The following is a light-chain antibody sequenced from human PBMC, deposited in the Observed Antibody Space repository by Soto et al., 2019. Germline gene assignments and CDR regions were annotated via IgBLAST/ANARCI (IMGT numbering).Light chain of an antibody. V-gene: IGKV1-12*01. CDR2: SVS. Sequence: DIQMTPSPSSVSASVGDRVTITCRASQGVSGWLAWYQQKPGKAPKLLIYSVSCLQSGVPARFSGSGSGTDFALSVSSLQPDDFANYYCQQANGFPVAFGGGTRVEIK. J-gene: IGKJ4*01. CDR1: QGVSGW. CDR3: QQANGFPVA.